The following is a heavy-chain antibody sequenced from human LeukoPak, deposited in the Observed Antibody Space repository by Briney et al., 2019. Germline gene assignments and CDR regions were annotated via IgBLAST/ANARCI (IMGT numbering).Heavy chain of an antibody. CDR3: ARVAAVAGRKSVNNWFDP. Sequence: GGSLRLSCAASGFTFNRYAMHWVRQAPGKGLEWVAFIWYDGSNKYYADSVKGRFTVSRDNSKNTLYLQMNSLRAEDTAVYYCARVAAVAGRKSVNNWFDPWGQGTLVTVSS. D-gene: IGHD6-19*01. CDR2: IWYDGSNK. J-gene: IGHJ5*02. CDR1: GFTFNRYA. V-gene: IGHV3-33*01.